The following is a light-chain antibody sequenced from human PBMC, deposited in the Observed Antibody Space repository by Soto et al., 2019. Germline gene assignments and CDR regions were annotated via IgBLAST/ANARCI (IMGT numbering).Light chain of an antibody. CDR3: AAWDTSLHALI. Sequence: QSVLPQPPAVSAAPGQKVTISCSGTSSNIGKTFVSWYQHLPGTAPKLLIYDNYKRPSGIPDRFSGSKSGTSATLGITGLQTGDEADYCCAAWDTSLHALILGGGTKVTVL. V-gene: IGLV1-51*01. CDR1: SSNIGKTF. J-gene: IGLJ2*01. CDR2: DNY.